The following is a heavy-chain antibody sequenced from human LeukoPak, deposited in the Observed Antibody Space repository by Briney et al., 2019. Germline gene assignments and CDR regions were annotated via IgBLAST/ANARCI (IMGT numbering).Heavy chain of an antibody. CDR1: GFTVSSNY. D-gene: IGHD4-17*01. CDR2: IYSGGST. V-gene: IGHV3-53*01. Sequence: GGPLRLSCAASGFTVSSNYMSWVRQAPGKGLEWVSVIYSGGSTYYADSVKGRFTISRDNSKNTLYLQMNSLRDEDTAVYFCARATTTRTRFGYWGQGTLVTVSS. J-gene: IGHJ4*02. CDR3: ARATTTRTRFGY.